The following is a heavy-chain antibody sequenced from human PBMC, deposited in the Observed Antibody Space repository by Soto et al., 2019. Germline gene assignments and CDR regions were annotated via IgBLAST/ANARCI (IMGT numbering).Heavy chain of an antibody. D-gene: IGHD3-10*01. V-gene: IGHV3-23*01. CDR2: IIGGGTT. CDR3: ANFGLVRGVINPLNWFDP. Sequence: GGSLRLSCAASGFTFSTYTMNWVRQGPGQGLEWVSAIIGGGTTYYADSVKDRFTISRDDSKNTLYLQMNSLRAEDTAVYYCANFGLVRGVINPLNWFDPWGQGTLVTVSS. CDR1: GFTFSTYT. J-gene: IGHJ5*02.